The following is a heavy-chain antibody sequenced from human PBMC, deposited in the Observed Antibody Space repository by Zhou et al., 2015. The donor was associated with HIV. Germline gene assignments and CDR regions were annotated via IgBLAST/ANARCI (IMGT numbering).Heavy chain of an antibody. CDR2: IIPMFNRA. D-gene: IGHD6-19*01. J-gene: IGHJ2*01. Sequence: QVQLVQSGAEVKKPGSSVRVSCQASGGSFSNYAFSWVRQAPGQGLEWMGGIIPMFNRANYAHKFQGRVTITADRSTSTAYMELRSLRSEDTAMYYCARDRGGRTRPDVAGTFDLWGR. V-gene: IGHV1-69*06. CDR1: GGSFSNYA. CDR3: ARDRGGRTRPDVAGTFDL.